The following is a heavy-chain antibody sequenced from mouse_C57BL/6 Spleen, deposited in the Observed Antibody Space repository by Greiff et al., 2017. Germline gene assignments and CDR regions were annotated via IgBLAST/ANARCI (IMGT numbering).Heavy chain of an antibody. D-gene: IGHD1-1*01. CDR2: IDPEDGDT. J-gene: IGHJ4*01. CDR1: GFNIKDYY. CDR3: GYPNYGSSYGDYYAMDY. Sequence: EVQLQQSGAELVRPGASVKLSCTASGFNIKDYYMHWVKQRPEQGLEWIGRIDPEDGDTEYAPKFQGKATMTADTSSNTAYLQLSSLTSEDTAVYYCGYPNYGSSYGDYYAMDYWGQGTSVTVSS. V-gene: IGHV14-1*01.